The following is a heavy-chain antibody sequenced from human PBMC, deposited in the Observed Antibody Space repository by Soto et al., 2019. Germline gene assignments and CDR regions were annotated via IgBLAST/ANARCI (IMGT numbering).Heavy chain of an antibody. V-gene: IGHV1-69*02. CDR3: ASLGEAAAGNYYGMDV. CDR1: GGTFSSYP. D-gene: IGHD6-13*01. CDR2: IIPILGLV. J-gene: IGHJ6*02. Sequence: QVQLVQSGAEVKQPGSSVKVSCKASGGTFSSYPISWVRQAPGQGLEWMGRIIPILGLVKYAQKFQGRVTITADTSTSTADMELSSLRSEDTAVYYCASLGEAAAGNYYGMDVWGQGTTVTVSS.